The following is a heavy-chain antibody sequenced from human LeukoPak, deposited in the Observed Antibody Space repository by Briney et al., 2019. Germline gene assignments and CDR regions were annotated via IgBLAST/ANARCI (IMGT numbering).Heavy chain of an antibody. CDR2: INSYGTYT. Sequence: GGSLRLFCAASGFTFTNYWMHWVRHAPGKGLVWVSRINSYGTYTTYADSVKGRFTISRDNAKNTLYLQMNSLRAEDTAVYYYARGDSEEPVNCDFWGQGTLVAVSS. J-gene: IGHJ4*02. CDR1: GFTFTNYW. D-gene: IGHD1-26*01. V-gene: IGHV3-74*03. CDR3: ARGDSEEPVNCDF.